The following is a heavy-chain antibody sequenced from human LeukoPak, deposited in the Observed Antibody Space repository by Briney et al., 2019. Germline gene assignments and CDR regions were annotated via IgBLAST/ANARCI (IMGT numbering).Heavy chain of an antibody. CDR2: ISGTIGST. CDR1: GFIFSSYA. D-gene: IGHD1-26*01. V-gene: IGHV3-23*01. Sequence: SGGSRRLSCAASGFIFSSYAMSWVRQAPGKGLEWVSGISGTIGSTYYADSVKGRFTIYRDNSEKTLYLQMNSLRVEDTAVYYCAKDGTYSGSHSDYWGQGTLVTVSS. J-gene: IGHJ4*02. CDR3: AKDGTYSGSHSDY.